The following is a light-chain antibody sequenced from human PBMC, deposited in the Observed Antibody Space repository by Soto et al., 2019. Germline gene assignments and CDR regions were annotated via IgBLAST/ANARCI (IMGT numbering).Light chain of an antibody. CDR1: QSVSSR. CDR3: HQYNNLWT. CDR2: GAS. J-gene: IGKJ1*01. V-gene: IGKV3-15*01. Sequence: EIVVTQSPATLSVSPGERVTLSCRASQSVSSRLAWYQQKPGQSPRLLIYGASTRATGIPARFSGSGSGTEFTLTISSLQSEDFGVYYCHQYNNLWTFGQGTKV.